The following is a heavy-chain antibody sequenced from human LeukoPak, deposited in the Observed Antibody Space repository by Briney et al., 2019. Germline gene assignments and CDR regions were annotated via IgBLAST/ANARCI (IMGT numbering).Heavy chain of an antibody. CDR2: ISWNGGNT. Sequence: GGSLRLSCAASGFTFDDYGMHWVRQTPTKGLEWVSLISWNGGNTHYADSVKGRFTISRDNSKKSLYLEMNSLTIEDTALYYCAKDHLKYCSGIRCYSSMDYWSQGTAVTVSS. J-gene: IGHJ4*02. CDR3: AKDHLKYCSGIRCYSSMDY. V-gene: IGHV3-43*01. D-gene: IGHD2-15*01. CDR1: GFTFDDYG.